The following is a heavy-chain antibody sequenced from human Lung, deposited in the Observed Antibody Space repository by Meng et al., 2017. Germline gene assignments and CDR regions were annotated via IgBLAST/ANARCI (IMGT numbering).Heavy chain of an antibody. CDR2: ISIHGETT. J-gene: IGHJ4*02. CDR1: GFTFSTSA. CDR3: AKEIRPNDY. V-gene: IGHV3-23*01. Sequence: GSLRLSCAVSGFTFSTSAMSWVRQAPGRGLEWVSSISIHGETTRYAESVKGRFTVSRDNSKSTLHLQMNSLRAEDTAIYYCAKEIRPNDYWGQGTLVTLL.